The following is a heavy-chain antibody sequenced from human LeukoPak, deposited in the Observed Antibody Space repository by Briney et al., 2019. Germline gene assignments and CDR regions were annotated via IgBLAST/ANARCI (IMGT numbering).Heavy chain of an antibody. V-gene: IGHV1-18*01. CDR1: GYTFTSYG. D-gene: IGHD6-19*01. CDR2: ISAYNGNT. Sequence: ASVKVSCKASGYTFTSYGISWVRQAPGQGLEWMGWISAYNGNTNYAQKLQGRVTMTTDTSTSTAYMELRSLRSDDTAVYYCATRAGGYYYSGMDVWGQGTTVTVSS. J-gene: IGHJ6*02. CDR3: ATRAGGYYYSGMDV.